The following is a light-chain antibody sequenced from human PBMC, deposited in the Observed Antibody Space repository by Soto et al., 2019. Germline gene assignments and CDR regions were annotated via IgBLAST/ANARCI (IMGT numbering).Light chain of an antibody. J-gene: IGKJ2*01. CDR2: KAS. V-gene: IGKV1-5*03. Sequence: DIQMTQSPSTLSASVGDRVTITCRASQXXXSWXAWYQQKPGKAPKLLIYKASSLESGVPSRFSGSGSGTEFTLTISSLQPDDFATYYCQQYNSYHTFGQGTKVDIK. CDR3: QQYNSYHT. CDR1: QXXXSW.